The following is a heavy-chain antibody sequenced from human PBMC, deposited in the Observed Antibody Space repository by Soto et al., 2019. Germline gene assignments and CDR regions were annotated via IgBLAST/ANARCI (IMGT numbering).Heavy chain of an antibody. CDR2: MYYTGST. CDR1: GGSIGSGDYY. CDR3: ARAFDDSSGYYGGLGY. V-gene: IGHV4-30-4*01. Sequence: PSATLSLTCTVSGGSIGSGDYYWSWIRQPPGQGLEWIGYMYYTGSTYYNPSLKSRVTISVDASKNQFSLKLSSVTAADTAVYYCARAFDDSSGYYGGLGYWGQGTLVTVSS. J-gene: IGHJ4*02. D-gene: IGHD3-22*01.